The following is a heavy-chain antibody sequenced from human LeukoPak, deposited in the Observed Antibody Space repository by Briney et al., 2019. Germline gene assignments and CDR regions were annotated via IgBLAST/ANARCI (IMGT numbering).Heavy chain of an antibody. D-gene: IGHD6-19*01. V-gene: IGHV4-34*01. CDR1: GGSFSGYY. Sequence: SETLSLTCAVYGGSFSGYYWSWIRQPPGKGLEWVGEINHSGSTNYNPSLKSRVTISVDTSKNQFSLKLSSVTAADTAVYYCARDPVAVALDYYMDVWGKGTTVTVSS. J-gene: IGHJ6*03. CDR3: ARDPVAVALDYYMDV. CDR2: INHSGST.